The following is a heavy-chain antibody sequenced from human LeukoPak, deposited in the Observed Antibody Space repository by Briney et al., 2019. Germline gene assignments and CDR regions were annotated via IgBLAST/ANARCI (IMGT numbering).Heavy chain of an antibody. CDR1: GGTFSSYA. CDR2: IIPIFGTA. V-gene: IGHV1-69*13. D-gene: IGHD3-10*01. J-gene: IGHJ6*02. Sequence: SVKVSCKASGGTFSSYAISWVRQAPGQGLEGMGGIIPIFGTANYAQKFQGRVTITADESTSTAYMELSSLRSEDTAVYYCARVRLRGYYGTDVWGQGTTVTVSS. CDR3: ARVRLRGYYGTDV.